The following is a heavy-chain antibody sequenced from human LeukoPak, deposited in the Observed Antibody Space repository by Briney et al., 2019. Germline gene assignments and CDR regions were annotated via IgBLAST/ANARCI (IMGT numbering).Heavy chain of an antibody. CDR3: ARESPDEAYSSSWFYWYFDL. CDR1: GGSISSYY. D-gene: IGHD6-13*01. V-gene: IGHV4-59*01. Sequence: SETLSLTCTVSGGSISSYYWSWIRQPPGKGLEWIGYIYYSGSTNYNPSLKSRVTISVDTSKNQFSLKLSSVTAADTAVYYCARESPDEAYSSSWFYWYFDLWGRGTLVTVSS. J-gene: IGHJ2*01. CDR2: IYYSGST.